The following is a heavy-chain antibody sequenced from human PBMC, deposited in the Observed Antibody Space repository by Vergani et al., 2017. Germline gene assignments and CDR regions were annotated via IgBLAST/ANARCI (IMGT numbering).Heavy chain of an antibody. J-gene: IGHJ3*02. CDR3: AKEGRYYYDSSGYYWDAFDI. V-gene: IGHV3-15*01. D-gene: IGHD3-22*01. CDR1: GFTFSNAW. Sequence: EVQLVESGGGLVKPGGSLRLSCAASGFTFSNAWMSWVRQAPGKGLEWVGRIKSKTDGGTTDYAAPVKGRFTISRDNSKNTLYLQMNSLRAEDTAVYYCAKEGRYYYDSSGYYWDAFDIWGQGTMVTVSS. CDR2: IKSKTDGGTT.